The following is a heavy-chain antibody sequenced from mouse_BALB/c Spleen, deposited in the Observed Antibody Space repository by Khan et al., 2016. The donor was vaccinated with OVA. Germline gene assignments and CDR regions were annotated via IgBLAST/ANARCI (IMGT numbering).Heavy chain of an antibody. Sequence: QVQLKQSGAELAKPGASVKMSCKASGYTFTSYWMHWIKQRPGQGLEWIGYINPTSGYTDYTQKFKDKATLTADKSSSTVYMQLNSLTSDDSAVYYCARDRIDYWGQGTTLTVSS. J-gene: IGHJ2*01. CDR3: ARDRIDY. V-gene: IGHV1-7*01. CDR2: INPTSGYT. CDR1: GYTFTSYW.